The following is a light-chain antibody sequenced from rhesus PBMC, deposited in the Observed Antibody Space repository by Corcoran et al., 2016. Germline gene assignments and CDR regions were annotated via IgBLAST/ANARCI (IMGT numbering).Light chain of an antibody. CDR1: QGIRTY. CDR3: LQYNSNPWT. V-gene: IGKV1-43*01. J-gene: IGKJ1*01. CDR2: AAS. Sequence: ASAGDRVTITCRASQGIRTYLNWYQQKPGKAPKRLIYAASSLESGVLSRFSGSGSGTEFTLTISILQPEDFATYYCLQYNSNPWTFGQGTKVEIK.